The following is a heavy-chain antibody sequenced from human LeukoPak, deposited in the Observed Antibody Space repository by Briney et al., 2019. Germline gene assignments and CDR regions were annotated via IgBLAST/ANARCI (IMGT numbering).Heavy chain of an antibody. D-gene: IGHD2-15*01. CDR1: GFTFSSYW. Sequence: GGSLRLSCAASGFTFSSYWMSWVRQAPGKGLEWVANIKQDGSEKYYVDSVKGRFTISRDNAKNSLYLQMNSLRAEDTAVYYCAKGRLGYCSGGSCYLHFFWGQGTLVTVSS. CDR2: IKQDGSEK. V-gene: IGHV3-7*01. J-gene: IGHJ4*02. CDR3: AKGRLGYCSGGSCYLHFF.